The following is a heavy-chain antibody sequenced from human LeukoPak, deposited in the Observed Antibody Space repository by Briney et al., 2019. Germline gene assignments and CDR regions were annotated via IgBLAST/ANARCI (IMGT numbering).Heavy chain of an antibody. Sequence: SETLSLTCTVSGGSISSSSYYWGWIRQPAGKGLEWIGRIYTSGSTNYNPSLKSRVTMSVDTSKNQFSLKLSSVTAADTAVYYCAREKGDYDILTGYPKYYFDYWGQGTLVTVSS. CDR2: IYTSGST. D-gene: IGHD3-9*01. CDR3: AREKGDYDILTGYPKYYFDY. V-gene: IGHV4-61*02. J-gene: IGHJ4*02. CDR1: GGSISSSSYY.